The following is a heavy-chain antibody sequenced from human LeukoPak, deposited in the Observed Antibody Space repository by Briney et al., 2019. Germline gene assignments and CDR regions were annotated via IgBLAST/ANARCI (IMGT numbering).Heavy chain of an antibody. Sequence: GGSLRLSCAASGFTFITYNMNWVRQAPGKGLEWVSVIYAGGSTYYADSVKGRFTISRDNIKNTLYLQMNSLRPEDTAIYYCARAGYNWNDGLAFDVWGQGTVVTVSS. CDR2: IYAGGST. CDR1: GFTFITYN. V-gene: IGHV3-66*01. CDR3: ARAGYNWNDGLAFDV. J-gene: IGHJ3*01. D-gene: IGHD1-1*01.